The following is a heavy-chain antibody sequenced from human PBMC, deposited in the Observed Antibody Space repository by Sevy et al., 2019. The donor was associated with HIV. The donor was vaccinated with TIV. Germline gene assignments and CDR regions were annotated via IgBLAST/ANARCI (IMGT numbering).Heavy chain of an antibody. Sequence: GGSLRLSCAASVFTFRNYAMHWARQAPGKGLEWVASIWNDGNNKYYTDSVKGRFTISRDNSKNTLYLQMNNLRVEDTAVYYCAGYSGTYSWDYWGQGALVTVSS. V-gene: IGHV3-33*01. CDR3: AGYSGTYSWDY. D-gene: IGHD1-26*01. CDR1: VFTFRNYA. J-gene: IGHJ4*02. CDR2: IWNDGNNK.